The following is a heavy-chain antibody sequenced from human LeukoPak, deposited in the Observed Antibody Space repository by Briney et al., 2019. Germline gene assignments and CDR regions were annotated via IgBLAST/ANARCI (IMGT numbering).Heavy chain of an antibody. J-gene: IGHJ5*02. Sequence: SETLSLTCSVSGGSISLYYWSWIRQPPGKGLELIGYIYYSGSTNYNPSLKSRVTISVDTSKNHLSLKLSSVTAADTAVYYCARFSVAAAGTGWFDPWGQGTLVTVSA. D-gene: IGHD6-13*01. CDR1: GGSISLYY. V-gene: IGHV4-59*01. CDR2: IYYSGST. CDR3: ARFSVAAAGTGWFDP.